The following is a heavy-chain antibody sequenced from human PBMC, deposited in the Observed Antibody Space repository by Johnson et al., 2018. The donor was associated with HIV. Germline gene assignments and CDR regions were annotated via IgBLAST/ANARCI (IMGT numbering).Heavy chain of an antibody. J-gene: IGHJ3*02. CDR3: AREGYSGSPNGRGAFDI. Sequence: VQLVESGGGLVQPGRSLRLSCAASGFTVSSNYMNWVRQAPGKGLEWVSVIYSGGSTYYADSVKGRFTISRDNSKNTLYLQMNSLSAEDTAVYYCAREGYSGSPNGRGAFDIWGQGTMVTVSS. CDR1: GFTVSSNY. V-gene: IGHV3-66*01. CDR2: IYSGGST. D-gene: IGHD1-26*01.